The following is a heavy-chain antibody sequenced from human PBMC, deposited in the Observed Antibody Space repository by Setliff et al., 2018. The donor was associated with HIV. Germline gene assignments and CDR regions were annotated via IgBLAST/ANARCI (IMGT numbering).Heavy chain of an antibody. CDR2: IYTSGST. CDR1: GGSISSGSYY. CDR3: ARVAGYYYYYMDV. J-gene: IGHJ6*03. Sequence: KPSETLSLTCTVSGGSISSGSYYWSWIRQPAGKGLEWIGHIYTSGSTNYNPSLKSRVTISVDTSKNQFSLKLSSVTAADTAVYYCARVAGYYYYYMDVWGKGTTVTAP. V-gene: IGHV4-61*09.